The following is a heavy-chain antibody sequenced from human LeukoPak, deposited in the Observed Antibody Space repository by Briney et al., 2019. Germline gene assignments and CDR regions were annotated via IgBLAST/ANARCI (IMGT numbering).Heavy chain of an antibody. V-gene: IGHV1-2*02. D-gene: IGHD6-6*01. CDR1: GSTFTGYY. CDR2: INPNSGGT. CDR3: ARAGSKAARSYYFYYMDV. Sequence: ASVKLSCKASGSTFTGYYMHWVRQAPGQGLEWMGWINPNSGGTNYAQKFQGRVTMTRDTSISTAYMELSRLRSDDTAVYYCARAGSKAARSYYFYYMDVWGKGTTVTVSS. J-gene: IGHJ6*03.